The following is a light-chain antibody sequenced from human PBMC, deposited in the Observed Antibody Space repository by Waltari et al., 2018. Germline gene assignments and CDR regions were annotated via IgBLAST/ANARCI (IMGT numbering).Light chain of an antibody. J-gene: IGKJ1*01. CDR1: ESIGNR. CDR3: QQSYTTPRTYKSPRT. CDR2: AAS. V-gene: IGKV1-39*01. Sequence: DIQLTQSPSSLSASVGDRVSITCRASESIGNRLNWYQQRPGKAPKLLIYAASTLQSGVPSRVTGSGSGTDCTLTMSSLQPEDISTYYCQQSYTTPRTYKSPRTFGQGTQVEIK.